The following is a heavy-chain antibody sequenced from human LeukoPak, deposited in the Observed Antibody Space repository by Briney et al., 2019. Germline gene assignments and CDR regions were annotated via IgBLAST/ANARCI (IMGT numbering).Heavy chain of an antibody. CDR1: GFTFSSYG. CDR2: IWYDGSNK. CDR3: ARDIGIAVVGSDY. D-gene: IGHD6-19*01. J-gene: IGHJ4*02. Sequence: GGSLRLSCAASGFTFSSYGMHWVRQAPGKGLEWVAVIWYDGSNKYYADSVKGRFTISRDNSKNTLYLQMNSLRAEDTAVYYCARDIGIAVVGSDYWGQGTLVTVSS. V-gene: IGHV3-33*01.